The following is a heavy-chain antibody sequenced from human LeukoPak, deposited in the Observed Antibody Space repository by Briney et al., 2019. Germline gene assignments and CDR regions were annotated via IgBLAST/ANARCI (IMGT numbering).Heavy chain of an antibody. D-gene: IGHD2-2*01. J-gene: IGHJ4*02. CDR1: AYTFIYYY. CDR2: FPPSSGGA. CDR3: AIKRIHANPFDY. Sequence: AAVKVSCKSSAYTFIYYYVHWVGQAPGQGLEWMGWFPPSSGGAAYAQNFQGRVFMTRATSISTPYMQLTRLTSDDPAAYYCAIKRIHANPFDYWGQGTLVTVSS. V-gene: IGHV1-2*02.